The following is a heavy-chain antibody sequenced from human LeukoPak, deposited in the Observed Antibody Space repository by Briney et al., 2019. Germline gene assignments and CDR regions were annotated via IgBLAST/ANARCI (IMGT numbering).Heavy chain of an antibody. Sequence: GGSLRLSCAASGFTFSSYSMNWVRQAPGKGLEWVSSISSSSSYIYYADSVKGRFTISRDNSKNTLYLQMNSLRAEDTAVYYCARGHRYYYGSGSYYRAIDYWGQGTLVTVSS. V-gene: IGHV3-21*01. CDR1: GFTFSSYS. J-gene: IGHJ4*02. CDR2: ISSSSSYI. CDR3: ARGHRYYYGSGSYYRAIDY. D-gene: IGHD3-10*01.